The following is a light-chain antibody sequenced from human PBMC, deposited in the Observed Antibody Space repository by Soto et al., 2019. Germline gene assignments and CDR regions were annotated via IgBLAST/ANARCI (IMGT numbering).Light chain of an antibody. V-gene: IGLV8-61*01. CDR1: SGSVSTTYY. CDR3: MLYMGGGLVV. J-gene: IGLJ3*02. Sequence: QTVVTQEPSFSVSPGGTFTLTCGLTSGSVSTTYYPSWYQQTPCQAPRTLIYSTNIRSSGVPDRFSGSILGNKAALTITGAQADDESDYHCMLYMGGGLVVFGGGTQLTVL. CDR2: STN.